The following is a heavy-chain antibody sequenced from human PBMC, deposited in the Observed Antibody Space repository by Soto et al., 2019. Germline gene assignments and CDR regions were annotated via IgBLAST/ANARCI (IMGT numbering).Heavy chain of an antibody. CDR3: ARRYSSSWYEFDY. J-gene: IGHJ4*02. CDR2: IYHSGST. CDR1: GGSISSSNW. Sequence: QVQLQESGPGLVKPSGTLSLTCAVSGGSISSSNWWSWVRQPPGKGLEWIGEIYHSGSTNYNPSLTSRVTISVDKSKNQFSLKLGSVTAADTAVYYCARRYSSSWYEFDYWGQGTLVTVSS. D-gene: IGHD6-13*01. V-gene: IGHV4-4*02.